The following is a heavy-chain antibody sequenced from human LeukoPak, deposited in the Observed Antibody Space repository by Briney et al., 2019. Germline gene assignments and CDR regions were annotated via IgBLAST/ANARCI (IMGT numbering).Heavy chain of an antibody. CDR2: ISSSSSSYI. CDR3: ARGLDRGGYNFDY. D-gene: IGHD5-12*01. CDR1: GFTFSSYS. V-gene: IGHV3-21*01. J-gene: IGHJ4*02. Sequence: GGSLRLSCAASGFTFSSYSMNWVRQAPGKGLEWVSSISSSSSSYIYYADSVKGRFTISRDNAKNSLYLQMNSLRAEDTAVYYCARGLDRGGYNFDYWGQGTLVTVSS.